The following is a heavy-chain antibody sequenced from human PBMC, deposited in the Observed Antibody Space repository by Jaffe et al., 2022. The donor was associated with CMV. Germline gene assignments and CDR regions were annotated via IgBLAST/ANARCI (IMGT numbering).Heavy chain of an antibody. J-gene: IGHJ6*02. CDR3: AKVVGYCSGGSCYPVSRLAYYYYGMDV. V-gene: IGHV3-23*01. D-gene: IGHD2-15*01. Sequence: EVQLLESGGGLVQPGGSLRLSCAASGFTFSSYAMSWVRQAPGKGLEWVSAISGSGGSTYYADSVKGRFTISRDNSKNTLYLQMNSLRAEDTAVYYCAKVVGYCSGGSCYPVSRLAYYYYGMDVWGQGTTVTVSS. CDR1: GFTFSSYA. CDR2: ISGSGGST.